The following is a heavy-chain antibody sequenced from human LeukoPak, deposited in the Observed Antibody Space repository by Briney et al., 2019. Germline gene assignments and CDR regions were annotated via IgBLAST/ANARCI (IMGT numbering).Heavy chain of an antibody. Sequence: GGSLRLSCAASGFTFSSYWMSWVRQAPGKGLEWVGRSKSKTDGGTTDYAAPVKGRFTISRDDSKNTLYLQMNSLKTEDTAVYYCVGYRYYFDYWGRGTLVTVSS. CDR2: SKSKTDGGTT. CDR1: GFTFSSYW. J-gene: IGHJ4*02. CDR3: VGYRYYFDY. D-gene: IGHD3-16*02. V-gene: IGHV3-15*01.